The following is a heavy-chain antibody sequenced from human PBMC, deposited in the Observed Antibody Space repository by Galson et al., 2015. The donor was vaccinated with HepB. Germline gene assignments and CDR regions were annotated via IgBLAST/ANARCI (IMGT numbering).Heavy chain of an antibody. CDR3: AKEGRFGEKYYYYMDV. Sequence: SLRLSCAASGFTFSSYAMSWVRQAPGKGLEWVSAISGSGGSTYYADSVKGRFTISRDNSKNTLYLQMNSLRAEDTAVYYCAKEGRFGEKYYYYMDVWGKGTTVTVSS. CDR2: ISGSGGST. J-gene: IGHJ6*03. D-gene: IGHD3-10*01. CDR1: GFTFSSYA. V-gene: IGHV3-23*01.